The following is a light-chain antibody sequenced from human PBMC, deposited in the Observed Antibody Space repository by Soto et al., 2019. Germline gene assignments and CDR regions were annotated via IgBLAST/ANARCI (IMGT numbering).Light chain of an antibody. V-gene: IGKV3-20*01. J-gene: IGKJ4*01. CDR2: GAS. CDR3: QQYGSSSLT. Sequence: EIVLTQSPGTLSLSPGERATLSCRASQSVSSGYLAWYQQKPGQAPRLLIYGASSRATGIPDRFSGSGSGTDFTLTISRLEPEYFAVYYCQQYGSSSLTFGGGTKVEIK. CDR1: QSVSSGY.